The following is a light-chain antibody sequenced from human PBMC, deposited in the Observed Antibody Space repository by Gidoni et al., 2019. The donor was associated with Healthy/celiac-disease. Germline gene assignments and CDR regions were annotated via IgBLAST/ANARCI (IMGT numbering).Light chain of an antibody. CDR1: SGNSSYA. J-gene: IGLJ2*01. V-gene: IGLV4-69*01. Sequence: QLVLTQSPSASASLGASVKLTCTLSSGNSSYAIAWHQQQPEKGPRYLMKLNSDGSHSKGDGIPDRFSGSSSGAERYLTLSSLQSEDEADYYCQTWGTGPVVFGGGTKLTVL. CDR3: QTWGTGPVV. CDR2: LNSDGSH.